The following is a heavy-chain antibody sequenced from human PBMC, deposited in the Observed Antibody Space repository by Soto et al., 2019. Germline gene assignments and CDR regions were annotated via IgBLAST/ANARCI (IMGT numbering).Heavy chain of an antibody. V-gene: IGHV4-59*01. CDR2: IYYSGST. CDR1: GGSISSYY. J-gene: IGHJ4*02. D-gene: IGHD6-13*01. CDR3: AKDRYSSSWYYFDY. Sequence: SETLSLTCTVSGGSISSYYWSWIRQPPGKGLEWIGYIYYSGSTNYNPSLKSGVTISVDTSKNQFSLKLSSVTAADTAVYYCAKDRYSSSWYYFDYWGQGTLVTVSS.